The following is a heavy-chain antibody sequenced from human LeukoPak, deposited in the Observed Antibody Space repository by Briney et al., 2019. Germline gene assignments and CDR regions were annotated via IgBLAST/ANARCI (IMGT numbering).Heavy chain of an antibody. J-gene: IGHJ4*02. V-gene: IGHV3-23*01. CDR1: GFTFSSYA. D-gene: IGHD3-9*01. CDR2: ISGSGGST. CDR3: AKCEVSKTPYYDIQFPFDY. Sequence: PGGSLRLSCAASGFTFSSYAMSWVRQAPGKGLGWVSAISGSGGSTYYADSVKGRFTISRDNSKNTLYLQMNSLRAEDTAVYYCAKCEVSKTPYYDIQFPFDYWGQGTLVTVSS.